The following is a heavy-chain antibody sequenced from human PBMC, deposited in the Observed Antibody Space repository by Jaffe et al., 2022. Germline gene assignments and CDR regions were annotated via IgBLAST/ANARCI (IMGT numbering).Heavy chain of an antibody. CDR3: ARGRPSFWSGYSTTYFDY. D-gene: IGHD3-3*01. J-gene: IGHJ4*02. CDR2: MNPNSGNT. CDR1: GYTFTSYD. Sequence: QVQLVQSGAEVKKPGASVKVSCKASGYTFTSYDINWVRQATGQGLEWMGWMNPNSGNTGYAQKFQGRVTMTRNTSISTAYMELSSLRSEDTAVYYCARGRPSFWSGYSTTYFDYWGQGTLVTVSS. V-gene: IGHV1-8*01.